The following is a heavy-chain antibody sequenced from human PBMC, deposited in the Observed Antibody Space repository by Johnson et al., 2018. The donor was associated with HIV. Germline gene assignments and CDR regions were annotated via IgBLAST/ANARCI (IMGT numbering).Heavy chain of an antibody. CDR2: IKQADSEK. Sequence: VQLVESGGGLVKPGGSLRLSCVGSGFIFSSYWMSWVRQAPGKGLEWVANIKQADSEKYHVDSVKGRLTISRDNAKNSLYLQMHSLRAEDTAVYYCARGGHSASYYWGQVDAFDIWGQGTMVTVSS. V-gene: IGHV3-7*05. CDR1: GFIFSSYW. D-gene: IGHD1-26*01. J-gene: IGHJ3*02. CDR3: ARGGHSASYYWGQVDAFDI.